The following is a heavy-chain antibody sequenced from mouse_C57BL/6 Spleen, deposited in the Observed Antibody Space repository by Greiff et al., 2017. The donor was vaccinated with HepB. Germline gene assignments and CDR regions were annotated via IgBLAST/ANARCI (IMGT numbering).Heavy chain of an antibody. CDR2: IYPGDGDA. D-gene: IGHD1-1*01. CDR3: ARDTTEDLDY. V-gene: IGHV1-82*01. CDR1: GYAFSSSW. Sequence: VQLQQSGPELVKPGASVKISCKASGYAFSSSWMNWVKQRPGKGLEWIGRIYPGDGDANYNGKFKGKATLTADKSSSTAYMQLSSLTSEDSAVYFCARDTTEDLDYWGQGTTLTVSS. J-gene: IGHJ2*01.